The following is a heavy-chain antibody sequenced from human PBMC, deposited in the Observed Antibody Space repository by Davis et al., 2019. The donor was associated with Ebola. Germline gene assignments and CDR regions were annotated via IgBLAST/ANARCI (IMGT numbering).Heavy chain of an antibody. Sequence: KVSCKGSGYSFTSYWIGWVRQMPGKGLEWMGIIYPGDSDTRYSPSFQGQVTISADKSISTAYLQWSSLKASDTAMYYCARSAQLWLRISESAANWFDPWGQGTLVTVSS. CDR3: ARSAQLWLRISESAANWFDP. CDR2: IYPGDSDT. CDR1: GYSFTSYW. D-gene: IGHD5-18*01. J-gene: IGHJ5*02. V-gene: IGHV5-51*01.